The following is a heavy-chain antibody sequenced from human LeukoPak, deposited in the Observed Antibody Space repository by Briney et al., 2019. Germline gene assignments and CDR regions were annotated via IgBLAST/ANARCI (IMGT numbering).Heavy chain of an antibody. CDR3: VREGGGYGSFDY. J-gene: IGHJ4*02. CDR2: ISSTSSHI. V-gene: IGHV3-21*01. CDR1: GFSFSTYT. Sequence: GGSLRLSCSASGFSFSTYTMNWVRQAPGKGLEWVSSISSTSSHIYYADTLKGRFTISRDNAKNSLYLQMNSLRAEDTAVYYCVREGGGYGSFDYWGQGTLVTVSS. D-gene: IGHD3-22*01.